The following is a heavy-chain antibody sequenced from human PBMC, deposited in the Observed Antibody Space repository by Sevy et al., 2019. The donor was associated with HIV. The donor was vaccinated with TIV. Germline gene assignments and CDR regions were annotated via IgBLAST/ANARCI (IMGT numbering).Heavy chain of an antibody. CDR2: ISYDGSNK. CDR3: ARDPIPPNYYGSGNYFDY. CDR1: GFTFSSYA. J-gene: IGHJ4*02. V-gene: IGHV3-30-3*01. D-gene: IGHD3-10*01. Sequence: GGSLRLSCAASGFTFSSYAMHWVRQAPGKGLEWVAVISYDGSNKYYAHSVKGRFTISRDNSKNTLYLQMNSLRAEDTAVYYCARDPIPPNYYGSGNYFDYWGQGTLVTVSS.